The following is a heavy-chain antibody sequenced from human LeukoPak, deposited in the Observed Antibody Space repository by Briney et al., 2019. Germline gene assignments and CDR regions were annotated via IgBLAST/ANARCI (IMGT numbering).Heavy chain of an antibody. V-gene: IGHV4-59*01. CDR1: GGSISSYY. Sequence: PSETLSLTCTVSGGSISSYYWSWIRQPPGKGLEWIGYIYYSGSTNYNPSLKSRVTISVDTSKNQFSLKLSSVTAADTAVYYCARARAVAGNYNWFDPWGQGTLVTVSS. CDR2: IYYSGST. J-gene: IGHJ5*02. D-gene: IGHD6-19*01. CDR3: ARARAVAGNYNWFDP.